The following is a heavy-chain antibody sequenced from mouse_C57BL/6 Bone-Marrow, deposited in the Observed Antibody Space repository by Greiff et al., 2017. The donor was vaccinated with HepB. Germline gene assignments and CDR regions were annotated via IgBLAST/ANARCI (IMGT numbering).Heavy chain of an antibody. V-gene: IGHV14-4*01. CDR2: IDPENGDT. D-gene: IGHD3-3*01. Sequence: VQLQQSGAELVRPGASVKLSCTASGFNIKDDYMHWVKQRPEQGLEWIGWIDPENGDTEYASKFQGKATITADTSSNTAYLQLSSLPSEDTAVYYCTTEGHYFDYWGQGTTLTVSS. CDR1: GFNIKDDY. CDR3: TTEGHYFDY. J-gene: IGHJ2*01.